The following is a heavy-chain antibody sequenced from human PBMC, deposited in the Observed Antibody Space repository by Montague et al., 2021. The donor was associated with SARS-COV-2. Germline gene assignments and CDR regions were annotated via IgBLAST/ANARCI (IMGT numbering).Heavy chain of an antibody. Sequence: SETLSLTCAVYGGSSSGYYWSWIRQPPGKGLEWIGEINHSGSTNYNPSLKSRVTISVDTSKNQFSLKLSSVTAADTAVYFCARSDRRSPDTTHHDYYKGMDLWGQGTTVTVSS. CDR3: ARSDRRSPDTTHHDYYKGMDL. D-gene: IGHD3-22*01. V-gene: IGHV4-34*01. CDR1: GGSSSGYY. J-gene: IGHJ6*02. CDR2: INHSGST.